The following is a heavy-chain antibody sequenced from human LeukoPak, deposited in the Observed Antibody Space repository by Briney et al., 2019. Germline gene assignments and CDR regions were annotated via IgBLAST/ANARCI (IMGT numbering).Heavy chain of an antibody. J-gene: IGHJ3*02. Sequence: GESLKISCKASGYTFTNYWIAWVRQMPGKGLEWMGIIYPSDSDTKYSPSFQGQVTISVDKSISTAYLRWSSLRASDTAIYYCASSYYYDSSGYPHDAFDIWGQGTMVTVSS. V-gene: IGHV5-51*01. D-gene: IGHD3-22*01. CDR3: ASSYYYDSSGYPHDAFDI. CDR1: GYTFTNYW. CDR2: IYPSDSDT.